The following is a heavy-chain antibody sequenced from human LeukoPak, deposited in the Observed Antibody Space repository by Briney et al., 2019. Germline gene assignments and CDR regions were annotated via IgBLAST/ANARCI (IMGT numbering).Heavy chain of an antibody. CDR2: INHSGST. CDR1: GGSFSGYY. CDR3: ARGVTMIVVVIHDWYFDL. J-gene: IGHJ2*01. D-gene: IGHD3-22*01. Sequence: KPSETLSLTCAVYGGSFSGYYWSWIHQPPGKGLEWIGEINHSGSTYYNPSLKSRVTISVDTSKNQFSLELTSVTAADTAVYYCARGVTMIVVVIHDWYFDLWGRGTLVTVSS. V-gene: IGHV4-34*01.